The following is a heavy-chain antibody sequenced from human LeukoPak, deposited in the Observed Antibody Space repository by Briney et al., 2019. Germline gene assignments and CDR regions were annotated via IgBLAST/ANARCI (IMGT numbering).Heavy chain of an antibody. D-gene: IGHD2-2*02. CDR3: ARSCSSTSCYSDY. CDR1: GFTFSSYS. V-gene: IGHV3-21*01. CDR2: ISSSSSYI. Sequence: PGGSLRLSCAASGFTFSSYSMNWVRQAPGKGLEWVSSISSSSSYIYYADSVKGRFTISRDNAKNSLYLQMNSLRAEDTAVYYCARSCSSTSCYSDYWDQGTLVTVSS. J-gene: IGHJ4*02.